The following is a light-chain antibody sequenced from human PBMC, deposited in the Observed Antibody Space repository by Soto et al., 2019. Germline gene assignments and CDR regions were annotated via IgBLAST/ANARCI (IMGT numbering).Light chain of an antibody. CDR1: QSVGSS. CDR2: DAS. V-gene: IGKV3-11*01. CDR3: QQYGSSPLGGALEYT. J-gene: IGKJ2*01. Sequence: EIEVAQSPPTLSLSPGERATLSCRASQSVGSSFAWYQQRPGQAPRLLIYDASIRATGIPARFSGSGSGTDFTLTISSLEPEDFAVYYCQQYGSSPLGGALEYTFGHGTKLEIK.